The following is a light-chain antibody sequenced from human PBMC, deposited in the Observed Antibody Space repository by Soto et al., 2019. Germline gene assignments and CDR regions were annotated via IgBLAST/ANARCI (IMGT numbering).Light chain of an antibody. CDR2: AAS. Sequence: DIQMTQSPSSLSASVGDRVTITCRASQTIINYLNWYQQKPGKPPKLLIYAASGLQSGVPSRFSGGGSGTDFSLTISSLQPEDFATYYCQQTYSTPPLYTFGQGTKLEIK. V-gene: IGKV1-39*01. CDR1: QTIINY. J-gene: IGKJ2*01. CDR3: QQTYSTPPLYT.